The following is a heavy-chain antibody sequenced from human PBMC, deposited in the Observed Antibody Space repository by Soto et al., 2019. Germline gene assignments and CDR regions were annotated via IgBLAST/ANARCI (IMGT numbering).Heavy chain of an antibody. Sequence: QVQLVQSGAEVKEPGASVKVSCKASGYTFTGYYMHWARQAPGQGLEWMGWIKSFNGDTNYEQKFQGRVTLTRDTSISTAYMELSRLKSDDTAVYYCARVVSPYYDVLTGNWFDPWGQGTLVTVSS. J-gene: IGHJ5*02. CDR2: IKSFNGDT. V-gene: IGHV1-2*02. CDR3: ARVVSPYYDVLTGNWFDP. CDR1: GYTFTGYY. D-gene: IGHD3-9*01.